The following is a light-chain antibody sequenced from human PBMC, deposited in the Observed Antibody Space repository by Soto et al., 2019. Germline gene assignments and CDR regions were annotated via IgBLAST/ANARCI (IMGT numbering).Light chain of an antibody. V-gene: IGLV2-14*01. CDR2: DVT. J-gene: IGLJ3*02. CDR1: SSDVGSYNY. CDR3: SSYTASSTVA. Sequence: QSVLTQPASVSGSPGQWITISCTGTSSDVGSYNYVSWYQQHPGKAPKLMIYDVTNRPSGVSNRFSGSKSGSTASLTISGLQAEDEADYYCSSYTASSTVAFGGGTKLTVL.